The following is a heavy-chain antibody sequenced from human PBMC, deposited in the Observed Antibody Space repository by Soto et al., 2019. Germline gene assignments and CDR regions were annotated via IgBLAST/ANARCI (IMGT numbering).Heavy chain of an antibody. D-gene: IGHD2-2*01. CDR1: GFTFINYA. J-gene: IGHJ5*01. V-gene: IGHV3-64D*06. CDR3: VKDPHCSSPSCYNWFDF. CDR2: ISSNAVST. Sequence: PGGSLRLSCAASGFTFINYAMHWGLQSPWKGLEYVSAISSNAVSTYYADFVKGRFTISRDNSKNTLYLQMSSLRAEDTAVYYCVKDPHCSSPSCYNWFDFWGQGTLVTVYS.